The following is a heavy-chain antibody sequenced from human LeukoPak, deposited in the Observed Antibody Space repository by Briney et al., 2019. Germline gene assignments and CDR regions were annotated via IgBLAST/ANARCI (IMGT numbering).Heavy chain of an antibody. Sequence: SETLSLTCTVSGGSISSYYWSWIRQPPGKGLEWIGYIYYSGSTNYNPSLKGRVTISVDTSKNQFSLKLSSVTAADTAVYYCARLVAVAGLLNWFDPWGQGTLVTVSS. CDR2: IYYSGST. CDR3: ARLVAVAGLLNWFDP. CDR1: GGSISSYY. D-gene: IGHD6-19*01. J-gene: IGHJ5*02. V-gene: IGHV4-59*08.